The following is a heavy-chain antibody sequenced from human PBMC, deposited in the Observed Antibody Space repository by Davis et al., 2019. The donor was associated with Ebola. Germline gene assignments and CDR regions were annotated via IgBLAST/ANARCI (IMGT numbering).Heavy chain of an antibody. CDR1: GGSISSGGYS. CDR2: IYHSGST. D-gene: IGHD3-3*01. CDR3: ARSNFWSGFDY. Sequence: SETLSLTCTVSGGSISSGGYSWSWIRQPPGKGLEWIGYIYHSGSTNYNPSLKSRVTISVDTSKNQFSLKLSSVTAADTAVYYCARSNFWSGFDYWGQGTLVTVSS. V-gene: IGHV4-30-2*01. J-gene: IGHJ4*02.